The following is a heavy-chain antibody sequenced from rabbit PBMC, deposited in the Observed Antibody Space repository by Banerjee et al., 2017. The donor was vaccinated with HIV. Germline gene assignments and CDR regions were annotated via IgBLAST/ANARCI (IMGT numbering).Heavy chain of an antibody. V-gene: IGHV1S45*01. CDR3: ARGAGHADYGDASL. CDR1: GFSFSVNYW. J-gene: IGHJ6*01. D-gene: IGHD2-1*01. Sequence: QEQLKETGGGLVQPGASLTLSCKASGFSFSVNYWICWVRQAPGKGLEWIACIDTASSGTTYFATWAQGRFTISKISSTTVTLQMTSLTAADTATYFCARGAGHADYGDASLWGPGTLVTVS. CDR2: IDTASSGTT.